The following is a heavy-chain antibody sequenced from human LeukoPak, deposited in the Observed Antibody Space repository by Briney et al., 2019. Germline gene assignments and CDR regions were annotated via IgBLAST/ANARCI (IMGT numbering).Heavy chain of an antibody. CDR3: ARGNGGNGMDV. CDR1: GGSFSGYY. J-gene: IGHJ6*02. D-gene: IGHD3-16*01. Sequence: SETLSLTCAVYGGSFSGYYWSWIRQPPGKGLEWIGEINHSGSTNYNPSLKSRVTISVDTSKNQFSLKLSSVTAAETAVYYCARGNGGNGMDVWGQGTTVTVSS. CDR2: INHSGST. V-gene: IGHV4-34*01.